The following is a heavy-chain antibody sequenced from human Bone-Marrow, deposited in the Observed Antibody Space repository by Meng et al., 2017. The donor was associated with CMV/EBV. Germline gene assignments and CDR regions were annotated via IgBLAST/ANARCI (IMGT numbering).Heavy chain of an antibody. CDR1: GFTFDTSA. J-gene: IGHJ6*02. CDR2: IKSKTDGGTT. CDR3: AIQREVWWPAYYYYSLDV. D-gene: IGHD1-26*01. Sequence: GGSLRLSCTASGFTFDTSAMSWVRQAPGKGLEWVGRIKSKTDGGTTDYAAPVKGRFTISRDDSKNTLYLQMNDLNTEDTALYYCAIQREVWWPAYYYYSLDVWGQGTTVTVSS. V-gene: IGHV3-15*05.